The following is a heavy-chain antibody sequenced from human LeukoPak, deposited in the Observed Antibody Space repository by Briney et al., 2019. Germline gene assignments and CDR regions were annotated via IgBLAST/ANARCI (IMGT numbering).Heavy chain of an antibody. CDR1: GFTFDDYA. J-gene: IGHJ1*01. D-gene: IGHD6-19*01. Sequence: PSRSLRLSCAASGFTFDDYAMHWVRQAPGKGLEWVSGISWNSGSIGYADSVKGRFTISRDNAKNSLYLQMNSLRAEDTALYYCAKSQQWLVPYFQHWGQGTLVTVSS. CDR3: AKSQQWLVPYFQH. V-gene: IGHV3-9*01. CDR2: ISWNSGSI.